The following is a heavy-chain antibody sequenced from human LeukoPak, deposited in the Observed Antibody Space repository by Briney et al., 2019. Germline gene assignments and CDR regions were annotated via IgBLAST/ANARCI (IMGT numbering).Heavy chain of an antibody. J-gene: IGHJ6*03. CDR3: ARHFYGDYTYYYYYYMDV. D-gene: IGHD4-17*01. CDR1: GGSISSYY. Sequence: LETLSLTCTVSGGSISSYYWSWIRQPPGKGLEWIGYIYYSGSTNYNPSLKSRVTISVDTSKNQFSLKLSSVTAADTAVYYCARHFYGDYTYYYYYYMDVWGKGTTVTVSS. V-gene: IGHV4-59*08. CDR2: IYYSGST.